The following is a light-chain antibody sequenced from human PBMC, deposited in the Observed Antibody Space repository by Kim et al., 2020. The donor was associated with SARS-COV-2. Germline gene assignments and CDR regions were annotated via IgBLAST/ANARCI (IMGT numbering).Light chain of an antibody. CDR3: QVWDSSTRV. V-gene: IGLV3-9*01. CDR2: KDS. Sequence: SYELTQPLSVSVALGQTARITCGGNNIGSKNVHWYQQKPGLAPVLVMYKDSNRPSGIPERFSGSNSWNTATLTISRAQAGDEADYYCQVWDSSTRVLGGGTKLTV. J-gene: IGLJ3*02. CDR1: NIGSKN.